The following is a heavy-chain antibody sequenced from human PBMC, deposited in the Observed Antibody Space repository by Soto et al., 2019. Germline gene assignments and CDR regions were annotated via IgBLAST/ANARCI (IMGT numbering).Heavy chain of an antibody. V-gene: IGHV1-69*01. CDR1: GGTFSSYA. CDR2: IIPIFGTA. D-gene: IGHD1-26*01. J-gene: IGHJ4*02. CDR3: AHSGSYRGATDY. Sequence: QVQLVQSGAEVKKPGSSVKVSCKASGGTFSSYAISWVRQAPGQGLEWMGGIIPIFGTANYTQKFQGRVTITADESTSTADMELSSLRSEDTAVYYCAHSGSYRGATDYWGQGTLVTVSS.